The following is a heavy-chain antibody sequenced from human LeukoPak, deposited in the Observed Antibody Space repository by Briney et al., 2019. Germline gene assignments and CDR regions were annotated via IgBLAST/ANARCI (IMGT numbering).Heavy chain of an antibody. CDR1: GFTFSSYE. CDR3: ARGARIAAAAFDY. CDR2: IGSSGSTI. V-gene: IGHV3-48*03. D-gene: IGHD6-13*01. Sequence: KPGGSLRLSCAASGFTFSSYEMNWVRQAPGKGLEWVSYIGSSGSTIYYADSVKGRFTISRDNAKNSLYLQMNSLRAEDTAVYYCARGARIAAAAFDYWGQGTLVTVSS. J-gene: IGHJ4*02.